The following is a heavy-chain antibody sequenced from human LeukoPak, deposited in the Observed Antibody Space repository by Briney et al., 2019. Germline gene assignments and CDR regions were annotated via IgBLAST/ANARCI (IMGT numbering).Heavy chain of an antibody. Sequence: SETLSLTCTVSGGSISSYYWGWIRQPPGKGLEWIGSIYHSGSTYYNPSLKSRVTISVDTSKNQFSLKLSSVTAADTAVYYCACSVVVHAPSDYWGQGTLVTVSS. J-gene: IGHJ4*02. D-gene: IGHD2-15*01. CDR2: IYHSGST. CDR1: GGSISSYY. V-gene: IGHV4-38-2*02. CDR3: ACSVVVHAPSDY.